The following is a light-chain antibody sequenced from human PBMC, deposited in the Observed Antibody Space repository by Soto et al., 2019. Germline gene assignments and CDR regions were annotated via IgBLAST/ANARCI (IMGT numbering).Light chain of an antibody. V-gene: IGKV2-30*01. CDR1: QSLAYSDGNTS. Sequence: DVVMTQSPLSLPVTLGQPASISCRSSQSLAYSDGNTSLNWFQQRPGQAPRRLIYKVSNRDSGVTDRFSGRASGTDSKLNISRVEAEDGGVYHCMQDTHWPPYTFGQGTKLEIK. CDR2: KVS. CDR3: MQDTHWPPYT. J-gene: IGKJ2*01.